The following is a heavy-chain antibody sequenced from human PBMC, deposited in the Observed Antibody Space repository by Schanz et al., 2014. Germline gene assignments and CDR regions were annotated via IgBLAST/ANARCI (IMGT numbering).Heavy chain of an antibody. Sequence: QVQLVQSGSELKKPGASVKVSCKASGYTYTTYAMNWVRQAPGQGLEWMGWINTNTGNPTYAQGFTGRFVFSLDTSVSTTYLQISSLKAEDTAVYYCARAPRVVTHNWFDPWGQGTLVTVSS. CDR3: ARAPRVVTHNWFDP. CDR1: GYTYTTYA. D-gene: IGHD3-3*01. V-gene: IGHV7-4-1*02. J-gene: IGHJ5*02. CDR2: INTNTGNP.